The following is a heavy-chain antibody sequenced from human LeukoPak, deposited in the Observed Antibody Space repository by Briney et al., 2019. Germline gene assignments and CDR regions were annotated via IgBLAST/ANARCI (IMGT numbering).Heavy chain of an antibody. CDR3: ARVMVTFTCITTAPRNPFDF. V-gene: IGHV4-39*01. CDR1: GGSTSSSSIY. D-gene: IGHD6-25*01. J-gene: IGHJ3*01. Sequence: SETLSLTCTVSGGSTSSSSIYWGWIRQPPGKGLEWIGTISYSGTTYYNPYLKSRMPMSVAPSQNQFSLKLSSVTAADTGVCYCARVMVTFTCITTAPRNPFDFWGQGGLVTVSS. CDR2: ISYSGTT.